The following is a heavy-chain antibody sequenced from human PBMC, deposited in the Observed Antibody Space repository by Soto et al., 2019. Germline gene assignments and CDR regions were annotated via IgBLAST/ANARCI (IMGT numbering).Heavy chain of an antibody. J-gene: IGHJ3*02. CDR3: ARGRAFDI. V-gene: IGHV3-30-3*01. CDR2: ISYDGSNK. CDR1: GVTFSSYA. Sequence: QVQLVESGGGVVQPGRSLRLSCAASGVTFSSYAMLWVRQAPGKGLEWGAVISYDGSNKYYADSVKGRFTISRDNSKNTLYLQMNSLRAEDTAVYYCARGRAFDIWGQGTMVTVPS.